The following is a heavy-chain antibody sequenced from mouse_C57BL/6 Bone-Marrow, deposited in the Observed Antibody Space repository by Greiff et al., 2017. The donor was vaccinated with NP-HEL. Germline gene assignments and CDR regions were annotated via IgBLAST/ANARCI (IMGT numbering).Heavy chain of an antibody. D-gene: IGHD2-1*01. CDR2: IDPENGDT. J-gene: IGHJ3*01. Sequence: EVQLQQSGAELVRPGASVKLSCTASGFNIKDDYMHWVKQRPEQGLEWIGWIDPENGDTEYASKFQGKATITADTSSNTAYLQLSSLTSEDTAVYYCTQGIYYGTPGAQGTLVTVSA. CDR1: GFNIKDDY. CDR3: TQGIYYGTP. V-gene: IGHV14-4*01.